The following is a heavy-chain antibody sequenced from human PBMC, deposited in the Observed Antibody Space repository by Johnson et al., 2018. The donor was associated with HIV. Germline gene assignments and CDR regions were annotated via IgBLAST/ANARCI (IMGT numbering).Heavy chain of an antibody. CDR1: GFTVSSNY. Sequence: VQLVESGGGVVRPGGSLRLSCAASGFTVSSNYMSWVRQAPGKGLEWVSVIYSGGSTYYADSVKGRFTISRDNSKNTLYLQMNSLRAEDTAVYYCARGWQQRAFDIWGHGTMVTVSS. J-gene: IGHJ3*02. D-gene: IGHD6-13*01. CDR2: IYSGGST. V-gene: IGHV3-53*01. CDR3: ARGWQQRAFDI.